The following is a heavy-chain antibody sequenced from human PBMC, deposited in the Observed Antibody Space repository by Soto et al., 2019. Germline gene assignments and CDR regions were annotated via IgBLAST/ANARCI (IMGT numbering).Heavy chain of an antibody. V-gene: IGHV5-10-1*01. J-gene: IGHJ6*04. CDR2: IDPSDSYT. CDR3: ARQDSMIVGVVIGSYGMDV. D-gene: IGHD3-3*01. Sequence: GESLKISCKGSGYSFTSYWISWVRQMPGKGLEWMGRIDPSDSYTNYSPSFQGHVTISADKSISTAYLQWSSLKASDTAMYYCARQDSMIVGVVIGSYGMDVWGKGTTVTVSS. CDR1: GYSFTSYW.